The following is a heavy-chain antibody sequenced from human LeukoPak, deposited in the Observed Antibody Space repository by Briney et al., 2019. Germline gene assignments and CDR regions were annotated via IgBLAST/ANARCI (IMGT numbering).Heavy chain of an antibody. D-gene: IGHD4/OR15-4a*01. J-gene: IGHJ4*02. CDR1: GFTFDDYA. V-gene: IGHV3-9*01. CDR2: ISWNSGSI. CDR3: ARRAGAYSHPYDY. Sequence: GRSLRLSCAASGFTFDDYAMHWVRQAPGKGLGWVSGISWNSGSIGYADSVKGRFTISRDNAKNSLYLQMNSLRAEDTAVYYCARRAGAYSHPYDYWGQGTLVTVSS.